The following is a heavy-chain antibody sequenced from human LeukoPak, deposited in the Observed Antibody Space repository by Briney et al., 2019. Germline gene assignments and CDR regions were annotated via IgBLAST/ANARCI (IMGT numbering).Heavy chain of an antibody. D-gene: IGHD3-22*01. Sequence: GGSLRLSCAASGFTISSYCLNWVRQTPGKGLEWVSSISSSSDYIYYADSLKGRFTISRDNAKNSLYLQMNSLRVEDTAVYYCTRGDFYYYDTNYWGQGTLVTVSS. V-gene: IGHV3-21*01. CDR1: GFTISSYC. CDR2: ISSSSDYI. J-gene: IGHJ4*02. CDR3: TRGDFYYYDTNY.